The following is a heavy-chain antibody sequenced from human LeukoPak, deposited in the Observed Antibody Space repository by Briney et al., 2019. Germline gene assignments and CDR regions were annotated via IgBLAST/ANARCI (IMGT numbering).Heavy chain of an antibody. V-gene: IGHV3-23*01. J-gene: IGHJ5*02. CDR3: AKALEQETVIALDA. Sequence: GGSLRLSCAASGFTFSTYAMSWVRQAPGKGLEWVSAISGSGGSTYYADSVKGRFTISRDNSKNTLYLQLKSLRAADTSIYFCAKALEQETVIALDAWGQRTLVTVSS. D-gene: IGHD6-13*01. CDR1: GFTFSTYA. CDR2: ISGSGGST.